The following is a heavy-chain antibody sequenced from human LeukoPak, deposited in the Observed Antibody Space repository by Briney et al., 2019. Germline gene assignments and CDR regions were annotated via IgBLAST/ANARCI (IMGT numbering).Heavy chain of an antibody. CDR1: GFTFSSYG. CDR3: AKDSSSWSFDY. Sequence: GRSLRLSCAASGFTFSSYGMHWVRQAPGKGLEWVAVISYDGSNKYYADSVKGRFSISRDESKNTLYLQMNSLRAEDTAVYYCAKDSSSWSFDYWGQGALVTVSS. CDR2: ISYDGSNK. V-gene: IGHV3-30*18. D-gene: IGHD6-13*01. J-gene: IGHJ4*02.